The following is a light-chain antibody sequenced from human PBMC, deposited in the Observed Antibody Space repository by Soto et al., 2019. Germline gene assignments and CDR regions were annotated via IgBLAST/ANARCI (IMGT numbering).Light chain of an antibody. V-gene: IGKV1-5*03. Sequence: DIQMTQSPSTLSASVGDRVTITCRTSQSISSWLAWYQQKPGKAPKILIDKASSLESGLPSRFSGSGSGTEFTLTISSLQPDDFATYYCQQYNSYSYTFGQGTKLEIK. CDR2: KAS. CDR3: QQYNSYSYT. J-gene: IGKJ2*01. CDR1: QSISSW.